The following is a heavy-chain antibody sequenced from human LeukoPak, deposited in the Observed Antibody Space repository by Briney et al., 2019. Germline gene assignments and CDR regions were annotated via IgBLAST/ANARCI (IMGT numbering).Heavy chain of an antibody. CDR2: IYTSGST. CDR1: GGSISSGSYY. J-gene: IGHJ5*02. Sequence: PSETLSLTCTVSGGSISSGSYYWSWIRQPAGKGLEWIGRIYTSGSTYYNPSLKSRVTISVDTSKNQFSLKLSSVTAADTAVYYCARVPGPNWFDPWGQGTLVTVSS. CDR3: ARVPGPNWFDP. V-gene: IGHV4-61*02.